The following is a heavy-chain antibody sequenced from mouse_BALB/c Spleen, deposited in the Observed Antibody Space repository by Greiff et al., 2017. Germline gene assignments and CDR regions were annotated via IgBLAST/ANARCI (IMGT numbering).Heavy chain of an antibody. CDR2: ISYSGST. V-gene: IGHV3-2*02. CDR3: ARSVRRWYFDG. CDR1: GYSITSDDA. J-gene: IGHJ1*01. Sequence: EVQLQQSGPGLVKPSQSLSLTCTVTGYSITSDDAWNWRRQFPGNKLEWMGNISYSGSTSYNPTPKSRFTITRDTSKNQFFLQLNSVTTEDTATYYCARSVRRWYFDGWGAGTTGTVSS.